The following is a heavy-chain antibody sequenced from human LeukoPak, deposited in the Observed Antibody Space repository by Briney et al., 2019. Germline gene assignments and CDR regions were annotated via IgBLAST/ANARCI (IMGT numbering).Heavy chain of an antibody. J-gene: IGHJ5*02. D-gene: IGHD6-19*01. V-gene: IGHV4-59*08. Sequence: SETLSLTCTVSGGSISSYYWSWIRQPPGKGLAWIGYMDYSGSTNYNPSLKSRVTISVDTSKNQFSLKLSSVTAADTAVYYCARRSAGWFDPWGQGTLVTVSS. CDR1: GGSISSYY. CDR2: MDYSGST. CDR3: ARRSAGWFDP.